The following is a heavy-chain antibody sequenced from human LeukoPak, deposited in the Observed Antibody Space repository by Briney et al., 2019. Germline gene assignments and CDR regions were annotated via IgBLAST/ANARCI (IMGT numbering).Heavy chain of an antibody. CDR2: IYYSGST. D-gene: IGHD4-23*01. J-gene: IGHJ4*02. V-gene: IGHV4-39*01. CDR1: GGSISSSSYY. CDR3: ARLAYGGKTDY. Sequence: PSETLSLTCTVSGGSISSSSYYWGWIRQPPGMGLEWIGSIYYSGSTYYNPSLKSRVTISVDTSKNQFSLKLSSVTAADTAVYYCARLAYGGKTDYWGQGTLVTVSS.